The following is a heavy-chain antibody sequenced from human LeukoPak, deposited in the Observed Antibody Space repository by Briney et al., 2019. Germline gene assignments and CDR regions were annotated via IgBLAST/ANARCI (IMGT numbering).Heavy chain of an antibody. J-gene: IGHJ4*02. Sequence: GGSLRLSCAASGFTFSGYWMTWVRQAPGKGLEWVANIKQDGTEKYYVGSVKGRFSISRDNAKNSLYLQMNSLRDEDTAVYYCTRGRYNDYWGQGTLVTVSS. CDR3: TRGRYNDY. CDR1: GFTFSGYW. D-gene: IGHD2-2*02. CDR2: IKQDGTEK. V-gene: IGHV3-7*01.